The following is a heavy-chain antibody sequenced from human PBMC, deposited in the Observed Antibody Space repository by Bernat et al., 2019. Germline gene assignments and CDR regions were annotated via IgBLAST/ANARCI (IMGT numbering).Heavy chain of an antibody. CDR3: ARDSSSTLYYYGMDV. CDR1: GFTFSSYS. Sequence: EVQLVESGGGLVKPGGSLRLSSAASGFTFSSYSMNWVRQAPGKGLEWVSSISSSSSYIYYADSVKGRFTISRDNAKNSLYLQMNRLRAEDTAVYYCARDSSSTLYYYGMDVWGQGTTVTVSS. J-gene: IGHJ6*02. V-gene: IGHV3-21*01. D-gene: IGHD6-6*01. CDR2: ISSSSSYI.